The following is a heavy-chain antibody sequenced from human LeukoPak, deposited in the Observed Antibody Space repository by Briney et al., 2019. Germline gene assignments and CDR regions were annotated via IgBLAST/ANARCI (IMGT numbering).Heavy chain of an antibody. CDR1: GGSISRSSYY. J-gene: IGHJ4*02. V-gene: IGHV4-39*01. D-gene: IGHD1-1*01. CDR3: ARQNDRSHVY. Sequence: SETLSLTCTVSGGSISRSSYYWGWIRQPPGKGLEWIGSIYYSGTTYSNPSLKSRVTISVDTSKNQFSLKLRSVTAADTAVYYCARQNDRSHVYWGQGTLVTVSS. CDR2: IYYSGTT.